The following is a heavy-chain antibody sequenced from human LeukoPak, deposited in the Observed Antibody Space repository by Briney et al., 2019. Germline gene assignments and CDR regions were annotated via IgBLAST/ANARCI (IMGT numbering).Heavy chain of an antibody. V-gene: IGHV3-74*01. J-gene: IGHJ6*02. Sequence: GGSLRLSCAASKFTFSSYLMHWVRQAPGKGLVWVSGINKDGTSRRYVDSVKGRFTISRDNVKSTLYLQMDDLRDEDAAVYYCARGPSYGMDVWGQGTTVTVSS. CDR3: ARGPSYGMDV. CDR1: KFTFSSYL. CDR2: INKDGTSR.